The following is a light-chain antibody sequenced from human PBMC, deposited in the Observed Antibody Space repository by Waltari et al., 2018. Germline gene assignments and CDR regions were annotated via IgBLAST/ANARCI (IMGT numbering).Light chain of an antibody. V-gene: IGKV3-15*01. CDR2: DAS. CDR3: QQRYA. CDR1: QSVSSN. J-gene: IGKJ4*01. Sequence: IVMTQSPATLSVSPGERATLSCRASQSVSSNLAWYQQKPGQAPRLLIYDASTRATDIPARFSGSGSGTEFTLTISSLEPEDFGVYYCQQRYAFGGGTKVEI.